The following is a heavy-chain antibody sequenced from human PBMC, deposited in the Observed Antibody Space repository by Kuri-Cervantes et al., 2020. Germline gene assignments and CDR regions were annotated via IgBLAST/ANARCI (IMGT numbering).Heavy chain of an antibody. CDR2: IYYSGST. V-gene: IGHV4-59*12. D-gene: IGHD3-10*01. CDR3: ARDNRVLRGGGMDV. Sequence: GSLRLSCTVSGGSISSYYWSWIRQPPGKGLEWIGYIYYSGSTYYNPSLKSRVTISVGTSKNQFSLKLSSVTAADTAVYYCARDNRVLRGGGMDVWGQGTTVTVSS. CDR1: GGSISSYY. J-gene: IGHJ6*02.